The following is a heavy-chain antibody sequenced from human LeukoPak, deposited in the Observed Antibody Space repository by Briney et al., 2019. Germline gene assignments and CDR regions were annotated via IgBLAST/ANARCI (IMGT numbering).Heavy chain of an antibody. V-gene: IGHV3-21*01. Sequence: GGSLRLSCATSGFTFTSYSISWVRQAPGKGLEWVSCSSSSRNYISYADSVKGRFTVSRDNAKKSLYLQMNSLRAEDTAVYYCARGERTAAADYWGQGTLVTVSS. CDR1: GFTFTSYS. CDR2: SSSSRNYI. J-gene: IGHJ4*02. CDR3: ARGERTAAADY. D-gene: IGHD6-13*01.